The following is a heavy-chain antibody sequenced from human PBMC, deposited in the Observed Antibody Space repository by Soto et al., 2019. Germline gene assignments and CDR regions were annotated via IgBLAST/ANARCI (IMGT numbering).Heavy chain of an antibody. CDR1: GYTLTELS. CDR2: FDPEDGET. CDR3: ATDTSGTTVTTRFGY. D-gene: IGHD4-4*01. V-gene: IGHV1-24*01. J-gene: IGHJ4*02. Sequence: QVQLVQSGAEVKNPGASVKVACKVTGYTLTELSMHWVRQAPGKGLEWMGGFDPEDGETIYAQKFQGRVTMTEDTSTDTAYMELSSLRSEDTAVYYCATDTSGTTVTTRFGYWGQGTLVTVSS.